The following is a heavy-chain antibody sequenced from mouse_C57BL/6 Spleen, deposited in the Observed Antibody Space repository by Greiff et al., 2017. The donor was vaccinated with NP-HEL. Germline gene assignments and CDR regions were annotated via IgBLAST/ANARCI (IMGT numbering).Heavy chain of an antibody. J-gene: IGHJ3*01. D-gene: IGHD4-1*01. CDR2: INPSNGGT. Sequence: VQLQQPGPELVKPGASVKLSCKASGYTFTSYWMHWVKQRPGQGLEWIGNINPSNGGTNYNEKFKSKATLTVDKSSSTAYMQLSSLTSEDSAVYFCARHEDPLTGAWFAYWGQGTLVTVSA. CDR3: ARHEDPLTGAWFAY. CDR1: GYTFTSYW. V-gene: IGHV1-53*01.